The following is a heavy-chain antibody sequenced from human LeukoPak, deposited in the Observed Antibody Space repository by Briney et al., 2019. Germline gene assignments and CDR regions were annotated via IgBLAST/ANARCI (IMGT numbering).Heavy chain of an antibody. CDR3: ARLRYGGNSDY. CDR2: IYNTGST. J-gene: IGHJ4*02. CDR1: GASIRSDY. D-gene: IGHD4-23*01. V-gene: IGHV4-59*08. Sequence: SETLSLTCIVSGASIRSDYWTGIRQPPGKGLEWIGSIYNTGSTNCNLSLKSRVAISIDTSNNKFSLRLSSVTAADTAVYYCARLRYGGNSDYWGQGTLVTVSS.